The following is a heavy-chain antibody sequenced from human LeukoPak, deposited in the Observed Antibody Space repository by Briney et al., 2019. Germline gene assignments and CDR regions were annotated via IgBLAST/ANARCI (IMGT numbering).Heavy chain of an antibody. CDR1: GFTFSSYW. CDR2: IKQDGSEK. J-gene: IGHJ4*02. Sequence: GGSLRLSCAASGFTFSSYWMTWVRQAPGKGLEWVANIKQDGSEKYYVDSVKGRFTISRDYAKNSLYLQMNSLRAEDTAVYYCARDAVTGYSSGWYKPFPFDYWGQGSLVTVSS. CDR3: ARDAVTGYSSGWYKPFPFDY. V-gene: IGHV3-7*01. D-gene: IGHD6-19*01.